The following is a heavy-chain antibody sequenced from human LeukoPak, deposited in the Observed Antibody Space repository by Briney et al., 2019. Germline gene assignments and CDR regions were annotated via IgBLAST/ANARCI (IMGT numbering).Heavy chain of an antibody. CDR2: IYPGDSDT. CDR3: ARHSLVDTAMVEFDY. D-gene: IGHD5-18*01. J-gene: IGHJ4*02. Sequence: GESLKISCKGSGYIFTSYWIGWVRQMPEKGLEWMVIIYPGDSDTRYSPSFHGLVTISADKSISTAYLQWSSLKASDTTMYYYARHSLVDTAMVEFDYWGKGPLVTVSS. V-gene: IGHV5-51*01. CDR1: GYIFTSYW.